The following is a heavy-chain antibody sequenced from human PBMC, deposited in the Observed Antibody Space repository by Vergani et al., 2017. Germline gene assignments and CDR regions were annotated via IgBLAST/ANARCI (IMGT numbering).Heavy chain of an antibody. CDR1: GFTFSSYS. J-gene: IGHJ3*02. V-gene: IGHV3-21*01. CDR2: ISSSSSYI. CDR3: ARPSWELGQLNAFDI. Sequence: VQLVESGGGVVQPGRSLRLSCAASGFTFSSYSMNWVRQAPGKGLEWVSSISSSSSYIYYADSVKGRFTISRDNAKNSLYLQMNSLRAEDTAVYYCARPSWELGQLNAFDIWGQGTMVTVSS. D-gene: IGHD1-26*01.